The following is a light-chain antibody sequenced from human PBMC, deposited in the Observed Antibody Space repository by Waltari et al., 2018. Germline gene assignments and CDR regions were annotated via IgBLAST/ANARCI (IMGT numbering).Light chain of an antibody. Sequence: QSALTQPASVSGSPGQSITISCPGTSSDVGSNNLVSWYQQHPGKAPKLSLYEGSKRSSGLSNRFSGSKSGNTASLTVSGLQAEDEADYYCCSYAGSSTYVFGTGTKVTVL. CDR1: SSDVGSNNL. V-gene: IGLV2-23*01. CDR3: CSYAGSSTYV. J-gene: IGLJ1*01. CDR2: EGS.